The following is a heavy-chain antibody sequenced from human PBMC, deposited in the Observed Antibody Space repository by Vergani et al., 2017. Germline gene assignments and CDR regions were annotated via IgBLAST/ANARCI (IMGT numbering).Heavy chain of an antibody. CDR1: GFSFRNAW. J-gene: IGHJ4*02. V-gene: IGHV3-23*04. Sequence: EVQLVESGGGIVKPGGSLRLSCVASGFSFRNAWMNWVRQAPGKGLEWVSAISGSGGSTYYADSVKGRFTISRDNSKNTLYLQMNSLRAEDTAVYYCAKVAHPDYWGQGTLVTVSS. CDR3: AKVAHPDY. CDR2: ISGSGGST.